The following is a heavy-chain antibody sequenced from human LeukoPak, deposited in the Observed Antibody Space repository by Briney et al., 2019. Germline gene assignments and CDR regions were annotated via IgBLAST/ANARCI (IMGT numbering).Heavy chain of an antibody. CDR3: ARSGDYYDSSGYLTEDY. Sequence: ASVKVSCKASGYTFTSYGISWVRQAPGQGLEWMGWISAYNGSTNYAQKLQGRVTMTTDTSTSTAYMELRSLRSDDTAVYYCARSGDYYDSSGYLTEDYWGQGTLVTVSS. J-gene: IGHJ4*02. CDR1: GYTFTSYG. V-gene: IGHV1-18*01. CDR2: ISAYNGST. D-gene: IGHD3-22*01.